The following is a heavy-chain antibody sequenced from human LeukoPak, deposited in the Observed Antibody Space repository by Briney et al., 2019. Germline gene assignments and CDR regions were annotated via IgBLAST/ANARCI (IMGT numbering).Heavy chain of an antibody. V-gene: IGHV3-11*01. D-gene: IGHD1-7*01. J-gene: IGHJ4*02. Sequence: GGSLRLSCGASEFNVNDYYMSWVRQAPGKGLEWISDIGGSDTIVAYAGSVEGRFTISRDIAKNSLFLQMNSLRADDTAVYHCARELVAGTFDHWGQGILVTVSS. CDR3: ARELVAGTFDH. CDR2: IGGSDTIV. CDR1: EFNVNDYY.